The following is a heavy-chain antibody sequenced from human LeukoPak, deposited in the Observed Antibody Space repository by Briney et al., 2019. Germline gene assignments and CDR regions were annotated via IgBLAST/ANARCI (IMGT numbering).Heavy chain of an antibody. D-gene: IGHD5-24*01. J-gene: IGHJ4*02. CDR1: GGSISSYY. Sequence: PSETLSLPCTVSGGSISSYYWSWIRQPPGKGLEWIGYIYYSGSTNYNPSLKSRVTISVDTSKNQFSLKLSSVTAADTAVYYCARDIGRDGYNFDYWGQGTLVTVSS. CDR3: ARDIGRDGYNFDY. V-gene: IGHV4-59*01. CDR2: IYYSGST.